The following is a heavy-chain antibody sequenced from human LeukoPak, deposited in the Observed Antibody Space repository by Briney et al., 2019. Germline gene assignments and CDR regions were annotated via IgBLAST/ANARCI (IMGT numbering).Heavy chain of an antibody. J-gene: IGHJ4*02. D-gene: IGHD6-13*01. CDR3: ARDRGSSPLVDY. Sequence: GGSLRLSCAASGFTFSSYSMNWVRQAPGKGLEWVSSISSSSSHIYYADSVKGRFTISRDNAKNSLYLQMNSLRAEDTAVYYCARDRGSSPLVDYWGQGTLVTVSS. CDR2: ISSSSSHI. V-gene: IGHV3-21*01. CDR1: GFTFSSYS.